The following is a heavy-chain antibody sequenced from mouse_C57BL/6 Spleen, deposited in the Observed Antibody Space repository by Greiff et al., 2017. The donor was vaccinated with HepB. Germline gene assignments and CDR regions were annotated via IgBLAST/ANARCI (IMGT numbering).Heavy chain of an antibody. CDR3: ARAQVGNPHYFDY. V-gene: IGHV5-4*01. CDR2: ISDGGSYT. CDR1: GFTFSSYA. D-gene: IGHD2-1*01. J-gene: IGHJ2*01. Sequence: DVQLVESGGGLVKPGGSLKLSCAASGFTFSSYAMSWVRQTPEKRLEWVATISDGGSYTYYPDNVKGRFTISRDNAKNNLYLQMSHLKSEDTAMYYCARAQVGNPHYFDYWGQGTPLTVSS.